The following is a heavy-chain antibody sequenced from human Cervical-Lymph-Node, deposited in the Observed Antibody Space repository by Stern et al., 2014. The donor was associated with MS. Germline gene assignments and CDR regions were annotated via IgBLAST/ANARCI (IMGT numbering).Heavy chain of an antibody. V-gene: IGHV1-2*02. CDR3: ARTISLIAPYDY. CDR1: GYTFTEYY. D-gene: IGHD3-22*01. Sequence: QVQLVQSGAEVKKPGASMKVSCEASGYTFTEYYIHWLRQAPGQGLELMGWMNPNHRGTNYAQKFQGRVTMTKDTSVSTAYLELSSLGSDDTAVYYCARTISLIAPYDYWGQGTLVTVSS. CDR2: MNPNHRGT. J-gene: IGHJ4*02.